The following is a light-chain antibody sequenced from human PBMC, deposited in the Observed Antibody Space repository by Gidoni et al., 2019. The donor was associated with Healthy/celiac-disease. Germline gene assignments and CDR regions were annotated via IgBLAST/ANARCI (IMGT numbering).Light chain of an antibody. V-gene: IGKV3-20*01. J-gene: IGKJ4*01. CDR1: QSVSSSY. CDR2: GAS. CDR3: QQYGSSPFT. Sequence: EIVLTPSPGTLSLSPGERATLSCRASQSVSSSYLAWDQQKPGQAPRLLIYGASSRATGIPDRFSGSGSGTDFTLTISRLEPEDFAVYYCQQYGSSPFTFGGGTKVEIK.